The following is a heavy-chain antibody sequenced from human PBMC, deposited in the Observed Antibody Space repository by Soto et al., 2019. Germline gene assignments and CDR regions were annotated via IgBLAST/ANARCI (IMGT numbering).Heavy chain of an antibody. D-gene: IGHD2-2*02. Sequence: EQVVESGGGLVQPGGSLRLVCAASGFSFSSYRMYWVRQALGKGMMWVSRISHDDSVTNFADTVKGLFLSYRENAANTASVQMGGRRVEDMWIYYCAREGKRFYTLDVWGQGTSVSVSS. V-gene: IGHV3-74*01. CDR1: GFSFSSYR. CDR3: AREGKRFYTLDV. J-gene: IGHJ6*02. CDR2: ISHDDSVT.